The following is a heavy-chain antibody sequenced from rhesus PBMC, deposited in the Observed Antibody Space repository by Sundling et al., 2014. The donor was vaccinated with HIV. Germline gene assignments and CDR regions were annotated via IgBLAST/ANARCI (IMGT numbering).Heavy chain of an antibody. CDR2: IYGDGST. Sequence: QAQLQESGPGLVKPSETLPLTCAVSGASISSHYWSWIRQAPGKGLEWIGYIYGDGSTYYNPFLKSRVTISKDTSKNQFSLNLSSVTAADTAVYYCARGYSGSWKMDFDYWGRGSPGHRLL. CDR3: ARGYSGSWKMDFDY. J-gene: IGHJ4*01. CDR1: GASISSHY. V-gene: IGHV4S2*01. D-gene: IGHD6-25*01.